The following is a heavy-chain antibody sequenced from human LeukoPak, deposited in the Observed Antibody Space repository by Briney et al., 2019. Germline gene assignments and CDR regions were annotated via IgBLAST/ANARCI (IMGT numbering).Heavy chain of an antibody. J-gene: IGHJ2*01. CDR2: IYYSGST. D-gene: IGHD2-15*01. Sequence: PSETLSLTCTISGGSISSYFWTWIRQPPGKGLEWIGYIYYSGSTNYNPSLKSRVTISLDTSKNQFSLKLSSVTAADTAVYYCATIRGYCSGGRCYSDWYFDLWGRGTLVTVSS. CDR3: ATIRGYCSGGRCYSDWYFDL. V-gene: IGHV4-59*01. CDR1: GGSISSYF.